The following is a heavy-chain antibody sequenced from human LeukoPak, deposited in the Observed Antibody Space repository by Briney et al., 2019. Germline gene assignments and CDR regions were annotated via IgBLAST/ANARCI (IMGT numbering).Heavy chain of an antibody. J-gene: IGHJ5*02. CDR2: SSAYSGNT. D-gene: IGHD2-2*01. CDR3: ARDGVGYQLHPGYNWFDP. CDR1: GYTFTSYG. Sequence: GASVKVSCKASGYTFTSYGISWGRQAPGQGLEWMGWSSAYSGNTNYAQKLPGRVNMTTDTSTSTAYMKLRSPRSDDKAVYYCARDGVGYQLHPGYNWFDPWGQGTLVTVSS. V-gene: IGHV1-18*01.